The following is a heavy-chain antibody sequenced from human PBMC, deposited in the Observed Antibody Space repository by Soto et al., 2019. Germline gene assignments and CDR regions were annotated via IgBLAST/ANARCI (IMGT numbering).Heavy chain of an antibody. Sequence: GGSLRLSCAASGFTFSSYDMHWVRQATGKGLEWVSAIGTAGDTYYPGSVKGRFTISREKAKNSLYLQMNSLRAGDTAVYYCARAFPPSSDIVVVPAAPAQGEYYYMDVWGKGTTVTVSS. J-gene: IGHJ6*03. D-gene: IGHD2-2*01. CDR2: IGTAGDT. CDR1: GFTFSSYD. CDR3: ARAFPPSSDIVVVPAAPAQGEYYYMDV. V-gene: IGHV3-13*01.